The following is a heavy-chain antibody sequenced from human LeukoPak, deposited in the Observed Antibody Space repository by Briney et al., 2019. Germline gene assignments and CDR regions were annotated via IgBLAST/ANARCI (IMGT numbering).Heavy chain of an antibody. CDR2: ISAYNGNT. D-gene: IGHD3-22*01. Sequence: ASVKVSCKASGYTFTSYGITWVRLAPGQGLEWMGWISAYNGNTNYAQMFQGRVIMTTDTSTNTAYMELRSLGADDTAMYYCARDPSYDSSGYPNWFDPWGQGTLVTVSS. CDR1: GYTFTSYG. CDR3: ARDPSYDSSGYPNWFDP. V-gene: IGHV1-18*01. J-gene: IGHJ5*02.